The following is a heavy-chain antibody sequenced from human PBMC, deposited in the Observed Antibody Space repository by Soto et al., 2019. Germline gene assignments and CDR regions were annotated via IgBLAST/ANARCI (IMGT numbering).Heavy chain of an antibody. CDR1: GYSFNRYW. V-gene: IGHV5-51*01. CDR2: IYPGDSDT. CDR3: AKPYSSGWYFFDY. Sequence: PGESLKISCKGSGYSFNRYWIGWARQMPGKGLEWMGIIYPGDSDTRYSPSFQGQVTISADKSISTAYLQWSSLKASDTAMYYCAKPYSSGWYFFDYWGQGTPVTVSS. D-gene: IGHD6-19*01. J-gene: IGHJ4*02.